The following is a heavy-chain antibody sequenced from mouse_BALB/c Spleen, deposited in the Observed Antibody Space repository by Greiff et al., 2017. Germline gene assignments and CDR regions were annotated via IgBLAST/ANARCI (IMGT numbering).Heavy chain of an antibody. D-gene: IGHD2-1*01. V-gene: IGHV1S56*01. J-gene: IGHJ4*01. CDR1: GYTFTSYY. CDR2: IYPGNVNT. CDR3: ARDGNRAMDY. Sequence: QVQLQQSGPELVKPGASVRISCKASGYTFTSYYIHWVKQRPGQGLEWIGWIYPGNVNTKYNEKFKGKATLTADKSSSTAYMQLSSLTSEDSAVYFCARDGNRAMDYWGQGTSVTVSS.